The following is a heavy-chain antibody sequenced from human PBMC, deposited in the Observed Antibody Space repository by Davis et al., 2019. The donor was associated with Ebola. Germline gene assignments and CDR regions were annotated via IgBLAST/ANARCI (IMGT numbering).Heavy chain of an antibody. CDR3: ARDQFHGNYYYYYGMDV. J-gene: IGHJ6*02. CDR2: INPSGGST. V-gene: IGHV1-46*01. D-gene: IGHD1-1*01. Sequence: ASVKVSCKASGYTFTSYYMHWVRQAPGQGLEWMGIINPSGGSTSYAQKFQGRVTMTRDTSTSTVYMELSSLKSEDTAVYYCARDQFHGNYYYYYGMDVWGQGTTVTVSS. CDR1: GYTFTSYY.